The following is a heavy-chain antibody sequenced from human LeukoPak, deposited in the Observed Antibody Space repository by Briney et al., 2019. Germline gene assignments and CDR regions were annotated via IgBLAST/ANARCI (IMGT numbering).Heavy chain of an antibody. CDR2: INSDGSST. CDR3: ARDRSVRWPTIDY. J-gene: IGHJ4*02. V-gene: IGHV3-74*01. Sequence: GGSLRLSCAASGFTFSSYWMHWVRQAPGKGLAWVSRINSDGSSTSYADSVKGRFTISRDNAKNTLYLQMNSLRAEDTAVYYRARDRSVRWPTIDYWGQGTLVTVSS. D-gene: IGHD5-24*01. CDR1: GFTFSSYW.